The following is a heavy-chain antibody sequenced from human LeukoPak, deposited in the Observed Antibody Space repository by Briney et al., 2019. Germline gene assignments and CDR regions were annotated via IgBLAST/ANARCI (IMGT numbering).Heavy chain of an antibody. CDR1: GGTFSSYA. CDR2: IIPIFGTA. J-gene: IGHJ3*02. V-gene: IGHV1-69*05. D-gene: IGHD3-22*01. CDR3: ARVSPNYYDSGGSLDAFDI. Sequence: SVKVSCKASGGTFSSYAISWVRQAPGQGLEWMGGIIPIFGTANYAQKFQGRVTITTDESTSTAYMELSSLRSEDTAVYYCARVSPNYYDSGGSLDAFDIWGQGTMVTVSS.